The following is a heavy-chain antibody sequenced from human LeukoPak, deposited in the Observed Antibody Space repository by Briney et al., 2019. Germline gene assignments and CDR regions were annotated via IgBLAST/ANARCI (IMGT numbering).Heavy chain of an antibody. CDR3: ARDWDVWILTGYCDY. V-gene: IGHV4-59*01. J-gene: IGHJ4*02. CDR2: IYYSGST. Sequence: SETLSLTCTVSGGSISSYYWSWIRQPPGKGLEWLGYIYYSGSTNYNPSLKSRVTISVDTSKNQFSLKLSSVTAADTAVYYCARDWDVWILTGYCDYWGQGTLVTVSS. CDR1: GGSISSYY. D-gene: IGHD3-9*01.